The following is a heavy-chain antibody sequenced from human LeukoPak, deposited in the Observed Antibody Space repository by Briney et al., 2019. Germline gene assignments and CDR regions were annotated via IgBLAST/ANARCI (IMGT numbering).Heavy chain of an antibody. J-gene: IGHJ3*02. CDR3: ASTYDSSGSDDAFDI. V-gene: IGHV3-30*02. D-gene: IGHD3-22*01. CDR1: GFTFSSYG. CDR2: IRYDGSNK. Sequence: GGSLRLSCAASGFTFSSYGMHWVRQAPGKGLEWVAFIRYDGSNKYYADSVKGRFTISRDNSKNTLYLQMNSLRAEDTAVYYCASTYDSSGSDDAFDIWGQGTMVTVSS.